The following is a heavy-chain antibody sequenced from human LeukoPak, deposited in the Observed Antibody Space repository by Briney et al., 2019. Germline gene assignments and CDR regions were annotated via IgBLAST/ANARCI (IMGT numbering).Heavy chain of an antibody. Sequence: SETLSLTCTVSGGSISGGGYYWSWIRQLPGKGLGWMGYIYYSGTTYYNSSLQSRIIMSIDTSKNQFSLNLSSVTAADTAMYYCARGLSTRRGDYFDSWGQGTPVTVSS. CDR2: IYYSGTT. CDR3: ARGLSTRRGDYFDS. CDR1: GGSISGGGYY. D-gene: IGHD2-2*01. V-gene: IGHV4-31*03. J-gene: IGHJ4*02.